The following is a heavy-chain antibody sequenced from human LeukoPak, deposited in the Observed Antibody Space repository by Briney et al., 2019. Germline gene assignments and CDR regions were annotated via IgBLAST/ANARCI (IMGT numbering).Heavy chain of an antibody. J-gene: IGHJ4*02. V-gene: IGHV3-30*02. Sequence: GGSLRLSCAASGFTFSSYSMNWVRQAPGKGLEWVTFIRSDGTNKYYADSVKGRFTISRDNSRNTLSLQMNSLRAEDTAVYYCAKDLGYSDDCWGQGTLVTVSS. CDR2: IRSDGTNK. CDR1: GFTFSSYS. D-gene: IGHD5-18*01. CDR3: AKDLGYSDDC.